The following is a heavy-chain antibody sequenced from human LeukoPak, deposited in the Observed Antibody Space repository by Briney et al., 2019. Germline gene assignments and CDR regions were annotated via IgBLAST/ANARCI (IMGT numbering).Heavy chain of an antibody. J-gene: IGHJ4*02. V-gene: IGHV3-30*18. Sequence: GGSLRLSCAASGFTFSSYGMHWVRQAPGKGLEWVAVISYDGSNKYYADSVKGRFTISRDNSKNTLYLQMNSLRAEDTAVYYCAKGRLAGATVYWGQGTLVTVSS. D-gene: IGHD1-26*01. CDR1: GFTFSSYG. CDR2: ISYDGSNK. CDR3: AKGRLAGATVY.